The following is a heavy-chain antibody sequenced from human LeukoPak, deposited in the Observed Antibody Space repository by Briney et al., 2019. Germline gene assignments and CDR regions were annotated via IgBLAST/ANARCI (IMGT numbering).Heavy chain of an antibody. V-gene: IGHV1-18*01. J-gene: IGHJ5*02. D-gene: IGHD3-10*01. CDR1: GYTFTSYG. CDR3: ARVPSGKVFSRFDP. Sequence: ASVKVSFKASGYTFTSYGISWVRQAPGQGLEWMGWISAYNGNTNYAQKLQGRVTMTTDTSTSTAYMELRSLRSDDTALYYCARVPSGKVFSRFDPWGQGTLVTVSS. CDR2: ISAYNGNT.